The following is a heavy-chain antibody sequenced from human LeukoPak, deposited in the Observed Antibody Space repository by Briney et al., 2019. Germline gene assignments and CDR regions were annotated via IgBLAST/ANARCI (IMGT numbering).Heavy chain of an antibody. Sequence: PGGSLRLSCAASGFTFSSYSMNWVRQAPGKGLEWVSYISSSSSTIYYADSVKGRFTISRDNAKNSLYLQMNSLRAEDTAVYYCARGSNNWNVDTFDIWGQGTMVTVSS. CDR1: GFTFSSYS. CDR3: ARGSNNWNVDTFDI. V-gene: IGHV3-48*01. CDR2: ISSSSSTI. D-gene: IGHD1-20*01. J-gene: IGHJ3*02.